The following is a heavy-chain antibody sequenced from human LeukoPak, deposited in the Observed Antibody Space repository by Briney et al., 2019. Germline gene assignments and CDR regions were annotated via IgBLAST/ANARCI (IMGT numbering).Heavy chain of an antibody. D-gene: IGHD1-26*01. CDR2: ISSSSSYI. V-gene: IGHV3-21*01. Sequence: GGSLRLSCAASGFTFSSYSMNWVRQAPGKGLEWVSSISSSSSYIYYADSVKGRFTISRDNAKNSLYLQMNSLRAEDTAVYYCARGTGGGATSFDYWGQGTLVTVSS. CDR1: GFTFSSYS. J-gene: IGHJ4*02. CDR3: ARGTGGGATSFDY.